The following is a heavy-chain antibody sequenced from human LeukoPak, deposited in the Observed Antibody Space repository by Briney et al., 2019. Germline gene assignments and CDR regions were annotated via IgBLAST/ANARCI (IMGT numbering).Heavy chain of an antibody. D-gene: IGHD6-6*01. J-gene: IGHJ4*02. Sequence: GGSLRLSCAASGFTFSRFGMHWVRQAPGKGLEWVTFIWYDGSNKYYADSAKGRFTISRDNAKNSLYLQMNGLRAEDTAVYYCAREEGSSSISSLDYWGQGTLVTVSS. CDR3: AREEGSSSISSLDY. V-gene: IGHV3-33*01. CDR2: IWYDGSNK. CDR1: GFTFSRFG.